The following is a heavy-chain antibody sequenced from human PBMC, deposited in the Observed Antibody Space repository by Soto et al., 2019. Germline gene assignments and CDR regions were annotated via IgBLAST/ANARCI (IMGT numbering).Heavy chain of an antibody. J-gene: IGHJ5*02. Sequence: SETLSLTCTVSGGSISSYYWSWIRQPPGKGLEWIGYIYYSGSTNYNPSLKSRVTISVDTSKNQFSLKLSSVTAADTAVYYCARGEVTAANINWFDPWGQGTLVTVSS. CDR2: IYYSGST. CDR3: ARGEVTAANINWFDP. CDR1: GGSISSYY. V-gene: IGHV4-59*01. D-gene: IGHD2-2*01.